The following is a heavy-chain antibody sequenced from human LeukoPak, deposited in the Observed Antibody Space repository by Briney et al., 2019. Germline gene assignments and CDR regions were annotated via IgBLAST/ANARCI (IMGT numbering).Heavy chain of an antibody. Sequence: GGSLRLSCAASGFTFSSYWMSWVRQAPGKGLEWVANIKQDGSEKYYVDSVKGRFTISRDNAKISLYLQMNSLRAEDTAVYYCARDSPPARPYYYYYYMDVWGQGTTVTVSS. CDR1: GFTFSSYW. D-gene: IGHD6-6*01. CDR3: ARDSPPARPYYYYYYMDV. V-gene: IGHV3-7*01. J-gene: IGHJ6*03. CDR2: IKQDGSEK.